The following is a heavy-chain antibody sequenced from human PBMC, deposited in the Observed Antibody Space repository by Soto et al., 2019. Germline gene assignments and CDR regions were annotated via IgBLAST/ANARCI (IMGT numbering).Heavy chain of an antibody. CDR2: FFHYVAA. CDR1: GVSISSGNW. J-gene: IGHJ4*02. D-gene: IGHD3-3*02. V-gene: IGHV4-4*02. Sequence: SETLSLTCAVSGVSISSGNWCTCVRQTPQSGLEYIGEFFHYVAANYYPSFERLVAISVDTSNNQCSLKLTSVTAPHTAIYFLARLVHDTSIVVTYLVSWGPGALVEVSS. CDR3: ARLVHDTSIVVTYLVS.